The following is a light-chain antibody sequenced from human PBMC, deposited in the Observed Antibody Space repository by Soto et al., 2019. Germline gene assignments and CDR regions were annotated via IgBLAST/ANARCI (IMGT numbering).Light chain of an antibody. CDR2: DVT. V-gene: IGLV2-11*01. J-gene: IGLJ2*01. CDR3: CSYAGSYSWI. Sequence: QSALTQPPSVSGSPGQSVTISCTGTSSDVGGYNRVSWYQQPPGTAPKLIIYDVTKRPSGVPDRFSGSKSDNTASLTISGLLAEDEADYYCCSYAGSYSWIFGGGTKLTVL. CDR1: SSDVGGYNR.